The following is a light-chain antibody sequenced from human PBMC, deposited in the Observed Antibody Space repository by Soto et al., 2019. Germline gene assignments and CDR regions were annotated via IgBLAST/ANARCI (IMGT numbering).Light chain of an antibody. V-gene: IGKV1-17*01. CDR3: QHSTTLPCP. CDR2: GAS. Sequence: IKVTQSPSSLSASIGDRVTITCRASQGIRSDLGWFQHKTGKAPRRLIYGASSLQSGVPSRFSGSGSGTEFTLTISSLQPGDFATYYSQHSTTLPCPFGQGTKVDIK. J-gene: IGKJ1*01. CDR1: QGIRSD.